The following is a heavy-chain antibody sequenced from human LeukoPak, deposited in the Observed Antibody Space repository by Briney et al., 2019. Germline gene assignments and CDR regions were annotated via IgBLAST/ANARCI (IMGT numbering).Heavy chain of an antibody. D-gene: IGHD1-26*01. J-gene: IGHJ4*02. V-gene: IGHV4-39*01. CDR2: IYYSGST. CDR1: GGSISSRSCC. CDR3: ARQVYSGTHYFDY. Sequence: ASETLSLTCTVPGGSISSRSCCWGWTRQPPGKGLEWIGTIYYSGSTYYNPSLKSRVTISVDTSKNQFSLRLSSVTAADTAVYYCARQVYSGTHYFDYWGQGTLVTVSS.